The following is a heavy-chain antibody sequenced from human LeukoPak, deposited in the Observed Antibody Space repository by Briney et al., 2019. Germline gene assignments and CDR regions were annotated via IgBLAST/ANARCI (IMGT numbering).Heavy chain of an antibody. Sequence: GGSLRLSCAASGFTFSSYAMSWVRQAPGKGLEWVSAISGSGGSTYYADSVKGRFTISRDNSKNTLYLQMNRLRAEDTAVYSCAKTPSVAAAGTAGFYYGMDVWGQGPTVTVSS. CDR3: AKTPSVAAAGTAGFYYGMDV. CDR1: GFTFSSYA. J-gene: IGHJ6*02. CDR2: ISGSGGST. V-gene: IGHV3-23*01. D-gene: IGHD6-13*01.